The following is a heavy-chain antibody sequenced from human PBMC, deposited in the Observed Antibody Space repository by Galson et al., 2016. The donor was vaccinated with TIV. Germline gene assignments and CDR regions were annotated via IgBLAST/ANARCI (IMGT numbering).Heavy chain of an antibody. CDR1: GFTFSIYA. D-gene: IGHD3-16*01. CDR3: AKDRVWLRFGELLSDFDN. CDR2: ISANGGST. V-gene: IGHV3-23*01. Sequence: SLRLSCAASGFTFSIYAMSWVRQAPGKGLEWVSIISANGGSTHYADSVKGRFTISRDNSKNTLYLQMKSLRVEETAIYYCAKDRVWLRFGELLSDFDNWGQGNLVTVSS. J-gene: IGHJ4*02.